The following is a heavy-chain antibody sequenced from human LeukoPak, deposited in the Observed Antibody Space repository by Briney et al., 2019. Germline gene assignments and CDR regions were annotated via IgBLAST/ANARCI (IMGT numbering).Heavy chain of an antibody. CDR3: AREEGPYYYDSSGYLDY. CDR1: GFTFSSYW. J-gene: IGHJ4*02. Sequence: PGGSLRLSCAASGFTFSSYWMSWVRQAPGKGLEWVSGINWNGGSTGYADSVKGRFTISRDNAKNSLYLQMNTLRAEDTALYYCAREEGPYYYDSSGYLDYWGQGTLVTVSS. CDR2: INWNGGST. D-gene: IGHD3-22*01. V-gene: IGHV3-20*04.